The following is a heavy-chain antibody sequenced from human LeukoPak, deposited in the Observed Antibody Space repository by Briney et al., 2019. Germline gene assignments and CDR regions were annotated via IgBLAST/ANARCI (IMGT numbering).Heavy chain of an antibody. CDR2: ISSSSTI. Sequence: GGSLRLSCAASGFTLSSYSMNWVRQAPGKGLEWVSYISSSSTIYYADSVKGRFTISRDNAKNSLYLQMNSLRAEDTAVYYCARDQEAYYYDSSGYWGQGTLVTVSS. D-gene: IGHD3-22*01. CDR1: GFTLSSYS. V-gene: IGHV3-48*01. J-gene: IGHJ4*02. CDR3: ARDQEAYYYDSSGY.